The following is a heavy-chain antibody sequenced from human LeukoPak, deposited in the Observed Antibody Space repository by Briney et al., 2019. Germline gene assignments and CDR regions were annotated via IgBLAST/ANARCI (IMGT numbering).Heavy chain of an antibody. CDR1: GGTFSSYA. J-gene: IGHJ5*02. CDR3: ARAGPDVLRYFDWLSSVKNWFDP. D-gene: IGHD3-9*01. Sequence: GASVKVSCKASGGTFSSYAISWVRQAPAQGLEWMGGIIPIFGTANYAQKFQGRVTITADESTSTAYMELSSLRSEDTAVYYCARAGPDVLRYFDWLSSVKNWFDPWGQGTLVTVSS. V-gene: IGHV1-69*13. CDR2: IIPIFGTA.